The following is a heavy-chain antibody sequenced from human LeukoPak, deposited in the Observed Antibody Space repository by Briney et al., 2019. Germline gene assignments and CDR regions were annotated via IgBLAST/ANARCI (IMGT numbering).Heavy chain of an antibody. D-gene: IGHD3-22*01. J-gene: IGHJ4*02. V-gene: IGHV3-30*02. Sequence: PGGSLRLSCAASGFTFTSYDMHWVRQAPGKGLEWLALIWYDGSNTYYADSVRGRFTISRDNSKNTLYLQMNSLRAEDTAVYYCAREDSSGYYYANWGQGTLVTVSS. CDR3: AREDSSGYYYAN. CDR1: GFTFTSYD. CDR2: IWYDGSNT.